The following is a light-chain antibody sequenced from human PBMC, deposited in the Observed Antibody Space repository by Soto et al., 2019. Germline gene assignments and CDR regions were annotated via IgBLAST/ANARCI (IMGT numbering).Light chain of an antibody. V-gene: IGLV2-23*01. CDR1: SSNVGSYIL. CDR3: CSYAGSSTYV. J-gene: IGLJ2*01. Sequence: QSALTQPASVSGSPGQSITISCTGTSSNVGSYILVSWYQQHPGKAPKLMIYEASKRPSGVSNRFSGSKSGNTASLTISGLQAEYEADYYCCSYAGSSTYVFGGGTKVTVL. CDR2: EAS.